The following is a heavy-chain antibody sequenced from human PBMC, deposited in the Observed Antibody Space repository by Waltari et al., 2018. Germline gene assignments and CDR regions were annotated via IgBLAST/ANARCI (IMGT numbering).Heavy chain of an antibody. CDR3: ARGASTRGDY. V-gene: IGHV3-74*01. Sequence: EVQLVESGGGLVQPGGSLRLSCAASGFTFSSYWMHWVRQVPGKGLVWVSRIHSDGGSTSDADSGKGRFIISRDNAKNTLYLQMNSLRAEDTAVYYCARGASTRGDYWGQGTLVTVSS. D-gene: IGHD2-2*01. J-gene: IGHJ4*02. CDR2: IHSDGGST. CDR1: GFTFSSYW.